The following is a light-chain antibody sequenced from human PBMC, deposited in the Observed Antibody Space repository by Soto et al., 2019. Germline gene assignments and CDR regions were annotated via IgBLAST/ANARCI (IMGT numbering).Light chain of an antibody. J-gene: IGKJ1*01. Sequence: TQMNQSPSTLSASIGDRVTITCRASQSINNRLAWYQQMPGKAPNLLIYDASSLESGVPSRFRGSGSETEFTLTISGLQPDDFATYYCQQFIDGWTFGQGTKVDIK. CDR1: QSINNR. CDR2: DAS. V-gene: IGKV1-5*01. CDR3: QQFIDGWT.